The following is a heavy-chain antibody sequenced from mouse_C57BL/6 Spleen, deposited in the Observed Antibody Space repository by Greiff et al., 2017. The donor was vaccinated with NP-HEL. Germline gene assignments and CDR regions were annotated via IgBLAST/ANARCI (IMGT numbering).Heavy chain of an antibody. V-gene: IGHV1-52*01. CDR1: GYTFTSYW. J-gene: IGHJ2*01. D-gene: IGHD2-3*01. CDR2: IDPSDSET. CDR3: ARLDGYPHY. Sequence: QVHVKQPGAELVRPGSSVKLSCKASGYTFTSYWMHWVKQRPIQGLEWIGNIDPSDSETHYNQKFKDKATLTVDKSSSTAYMQLSSLTSEDSAVYYCARLDGYPHYWGQGTTLTVSS.